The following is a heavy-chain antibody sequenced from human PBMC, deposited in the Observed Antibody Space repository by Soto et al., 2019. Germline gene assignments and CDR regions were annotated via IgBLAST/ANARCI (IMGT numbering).Heavy chain of an antibody. J-gene: IGHJ4*02. V-gene: IGHV6-1*01. CDR2: TYYRSKWYN. Sequence: SQTLSLTCAISGDSVSSNSAAWNWIRQSPSRGLEWLGRTYYRSKWYNEYAEFVKSRITINPDTSKNQFSLQLNSVTPEDTAVYYCARDRYANGCFDYWGQGTLVTVSS. CDR1: GDSVSSNSAA. D-gene: IGHD6-19*01. CDR3: ARDRYANGCFDY.